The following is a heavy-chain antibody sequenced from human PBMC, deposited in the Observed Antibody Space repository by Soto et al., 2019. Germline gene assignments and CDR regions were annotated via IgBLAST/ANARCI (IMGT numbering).Heavy chain of an antibody. CDR1: GFTFSSYA. Sequence: EVQLLESGGGLVQPGGSLRLSCAASGFTFSSYAMSWVRQAPGKGLEWVSAISGSGGSTYYADSVKGRFTIPRDNSKNTLYLQMNSLRAEDTAVYYCAKVMVPDYDILTGNDYWGQGTLVTVSS. CDR3: AKVMVPDYDILTGNDY. J-gene: IGHJ4*02. V-gene: IGHV3-23*01. D-gene: IGHD3-9*01. CDR2: ISGSGGST.